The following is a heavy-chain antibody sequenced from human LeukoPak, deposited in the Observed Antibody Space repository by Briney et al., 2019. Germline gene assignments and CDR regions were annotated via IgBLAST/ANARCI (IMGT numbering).Heavy chain of an antibody. CDR3: ARDPRFSYYFDS. CDR2: ISGNENYI. D-gene: IGHD3-10*01. V-gene: IGHV3-21*04. J-gene: IGHJ4*02. Sequence: GGSLRLPCAASGFTFSSNTMNWVRQAPGKGLEWVSSISGNENYIYYADSVKGRFTISRDNAKNSLYLQMNSLRVEDTAIYYCARDPRFSYYFDSWGQGTLVTVSS. CDR1: GFTFSSNT.